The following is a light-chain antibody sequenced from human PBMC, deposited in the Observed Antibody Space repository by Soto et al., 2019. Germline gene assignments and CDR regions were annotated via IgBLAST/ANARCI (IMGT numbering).Light chain of an antibody. J-gene: IGKJ3*01. CDR3: QQYYNTPLT. V-gene: IGKV4-1*01. CDR1: QSVFYSSNNKNY. CDR2: WAS. Sequence: DIVMTQSPGSLAVSLGERATINCKSSQSVFYSSNNKNYLAWYQQKPGQPPRLLIYWASTRESGVPDRFSGSGSGTDFTLTISSLQAEDVAVYYCQQYYNTPLTFGPGTKVDIK.